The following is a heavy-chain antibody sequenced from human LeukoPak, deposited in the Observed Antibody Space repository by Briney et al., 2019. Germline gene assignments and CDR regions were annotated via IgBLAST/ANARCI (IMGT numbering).Heavy chain of an antibody. D-gene: IGHD1-26*01. CDR2: TSADGRTT. CDR3: SQRAAGAQYSQFFQN. CDR1: GFTFNSYA. V-gene: IGHV3-23*01. J-gene: IGHJ1*01. Sequence: GGSLRLSCAASGFTFNSYAMSWVRQAPGKGLEWVSSTSADGRTTYYADSAKGRFTISRDNSKNTLYLQMNSLRAEDTAVYYCSQRAAGAQYSQFFQNWGQGTLVTVSS.